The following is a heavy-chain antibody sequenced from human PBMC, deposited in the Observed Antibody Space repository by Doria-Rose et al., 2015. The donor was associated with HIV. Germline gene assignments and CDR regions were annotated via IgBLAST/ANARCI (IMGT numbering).Heavy chain of an antibody. CDR2: IFSDDEG. J-gene: IGHJ4*02. CDR3: ARIKSSRWYHKYYFDF. CDR1: GVSLSSPGMG. Sequence: QITLKESGPVLVKPTETLMLTCTVSGVSLSSPGMGVSWIRQPPGKALEWLANIFSDDEGSYKTSLKSRLTISRDTSKSQVVLTMTDMDPVDTATYYCARIKSSRWYHKYYFDFWGQGTLVIVSA. V-gene: IGHV2-26*01. D-gene: IGHD6-13*01.